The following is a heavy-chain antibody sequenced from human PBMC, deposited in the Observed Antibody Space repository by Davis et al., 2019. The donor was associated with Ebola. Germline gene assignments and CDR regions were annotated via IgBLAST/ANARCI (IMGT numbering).Heavy chain of an antibody. V-gene: IGHV4-38-2*02. CDR1: GYSISSGYY. CDR2: LYHSGNT. D-gene: IGHD1-1*01. J-gene: IGHJ4*02. CDR3: ARDGNWNGAEYFDY. Sequence: SETLSLTCAVSGYSISSGYYWGWIRQPPGRGLEWIGSLYHSGNTYYNPSLKSRVTISVDTSKNHFSLKLRSVTAADTAVYYCARDGNWNGAEYFDYWGQGTLVTVSS.